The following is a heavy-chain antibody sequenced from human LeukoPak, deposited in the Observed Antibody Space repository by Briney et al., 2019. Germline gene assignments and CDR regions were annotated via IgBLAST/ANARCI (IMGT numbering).Heavy chain of an antibody. CDR3: ARDAAIPYSGYDRGIDH. CDR1: GGSLSSGSYY. CDR2: IYTSGST. J-gene: IGHJ4*02. D-gene: IGHD5-12*01. Sequence: SQTLSLTCTVSGGSLSSGSYYWSWIRQPAGKGLEWIGRIYTSGSTNYNPSLKSRVTISVDTSKNQFSLKLSSVTAADTAVYYCARDAAIPYSGYDRGIDHWGQGTLVTVSS. V-gene: IGHV4-61*02.